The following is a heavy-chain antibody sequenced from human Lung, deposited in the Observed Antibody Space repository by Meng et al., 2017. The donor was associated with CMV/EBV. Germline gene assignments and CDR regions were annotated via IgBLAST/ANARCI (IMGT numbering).Heavy chain of an antibody. Sequence: SVKVSXKASGGTFSKYAFSWVRQAPGQGLEWMGGIIPMIDKAHYAQKFQGVVTITADKSTSTAYMELSSLKSDDTAVYFCAKPFGSGSLWLTFDPWGQGTLVTVSS. CDR2: IIPMIDKA. D-gene: IGHD3-10*01. CDR3: AKPFGSGSLWLTFDP. CDR1: GGTFSKYA. J-gene: IGHJ5*02. V-gene: IGHV1-69*10.